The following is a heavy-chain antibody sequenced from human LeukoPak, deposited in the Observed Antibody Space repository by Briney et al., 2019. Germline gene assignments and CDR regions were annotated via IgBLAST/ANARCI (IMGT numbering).Heavy chain of an antibody. CDR2: IIPILGIA. CDR1: GYTFTSYA. CDR3: ARVPMTTATTLLDY. V-gene: IGHV1-69*04. D-gene: IGHD4-17*01. J-gene: IGHJ4*02. Sequence: GASVKVSCEASGYTFTSYAISWVRQAPGQGLEWMGRIIPILGIANYAQKFQGRVTITADKSTSTAYMELSSLRSEDTAVYYCARVPMTTATTLLDYWGQGTLVTVSS.